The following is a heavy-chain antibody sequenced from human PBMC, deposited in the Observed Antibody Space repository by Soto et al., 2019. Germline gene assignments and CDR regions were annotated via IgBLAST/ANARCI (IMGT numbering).Heavy chain of an antibody. Sequence: QEQLVESRGGVVQPGGSIRLACTVSGFTFSAYGLHWVRQAPGKGLEWLAVVSYDGTNIYHADSVKGRFTISRDNAQNTLYLQMSRLTYEDTAVYFCAKDQRFSALYHSYAMDVWGHGTTVTVSS. CDR1: GFTFSAYG. CDR2: VSYDGTNI. V-gene: IGHV3-30*18. CDR3: AKDQRFSALYHSYAMDV. J-gene: IGHJ6*02. D-gene: IGHD3-3*01.